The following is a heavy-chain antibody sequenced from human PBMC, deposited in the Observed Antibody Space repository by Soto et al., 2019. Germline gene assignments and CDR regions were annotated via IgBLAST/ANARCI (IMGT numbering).Heavy chain of an antibody. CDR1: GFTFSSYG. J-gene: IGHJ2*01. Sequence: QVQLVESGGGVVQPGRSLRLSCAASGFTFSSYGMHWVRQAPGKGLEWVAVIWYDGSNKYYADAVKGRFTISRDNSKNTLYLQMNSLRAEDTAVYYCARDVYYDSSGYYRNWYFDLWGRGTLVTVSS. D-gene: IGHD3-22*01. CDR2: IWYDGSNK. CDR3: ARDVYYDSSGYYRNWYFDL. V-gene: IGHV3-33*01.